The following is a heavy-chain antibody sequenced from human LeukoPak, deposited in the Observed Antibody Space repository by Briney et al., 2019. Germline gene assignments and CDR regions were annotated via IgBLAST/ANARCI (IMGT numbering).Heavy chain of an antibody. D-gene: IGHD3-22*01. V-gene: IGHV4-34*01. CDR1: GGSFSGYY. CDR2: VNHSGST. CDR3: ARGASDSSGPMGSFDY. Sequence: SETLSLTCAVYGGSFSGYYWSWICQPPGKGLEWIGEVNHSGSTNYNPSLKSRVTISVDTSKNQFSLKLSSVTAADTAVYYCARGASDSSGPMGSFDYWGQGTLVTVSS. J-gene: IGHJ4*02.